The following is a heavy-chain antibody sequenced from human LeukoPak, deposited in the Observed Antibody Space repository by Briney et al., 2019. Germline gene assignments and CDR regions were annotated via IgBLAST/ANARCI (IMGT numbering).Heavy chain of an antibody. CDR2: IYYSGST. CDR3: ARGVDILTGYDY. D-gene: IGHD3-9*01. V-gene: IGHV4-59*11. J-gene: IGHJ4*02. Sequence: PSETLSLTCTVSGGSISGHYWSWIRQPPGKGLEWIGYIYYSGSTNYNPSLKSRVTISVDTSENQFSLKLSSVTAADTAVYYCARGVDILTGYDYWGQGTLVTVSS. CDR1: GGSISGHY.